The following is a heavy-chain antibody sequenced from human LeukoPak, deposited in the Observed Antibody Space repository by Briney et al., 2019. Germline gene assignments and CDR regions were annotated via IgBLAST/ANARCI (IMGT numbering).Heavy chain of an antibody. Sequence: SETLSLTCTVSGDSLSSHYWSWSRQPPGKGLEWIGYIYGSGSTHYDPSLRSRVTISEDTSKNQFSLKLPSVTAADTAVYYCARNVGWYSHDSWGQGTLVTVSS. CDR1: GDSLSSHY. J-gene: IGHJ4*02. D-gene: IGHD6-19*01. CDR2: IYGSGST. CDR3: ARNVGWYSHDS. V-gene: IGHV4-59*08.